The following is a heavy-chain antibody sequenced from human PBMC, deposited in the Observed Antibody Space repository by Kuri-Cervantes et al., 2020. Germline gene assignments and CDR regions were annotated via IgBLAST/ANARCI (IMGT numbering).Heavy chain of an antibody. V-gene: IGHV4-38-2*01. Sequence: ESLKISCAVSGYSISSGYYWGWIRQPPGKGLEWIGEIYHSGSTNYNPSLKSRVTISVDTSKNEFSLKLSSVTAADTAVYYCARVRSGYYDRQGFDYWGQGTLVTVSS. J-gene: IGHJ4*02. D-gene: IGHD3-22*01. CDR2: IYHSGST. CDR1: GYSISSGYY. CDR3: ARVRSGYYDRQGFDY.